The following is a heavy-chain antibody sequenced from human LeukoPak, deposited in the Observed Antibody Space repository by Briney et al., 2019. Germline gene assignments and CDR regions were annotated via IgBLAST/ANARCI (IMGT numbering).Heavy chain of an antibody. CDR3: ASGHYDYVWGSISPTNYFDN. CDR2: ISPDGNYI. V-gene: IGHV3-21*01. D-gene: IGHD3-16*01. J-gene: IGHJ4*02. CDR1: GFTFRSTV. Sequence: GSLRLSCAASGFTFRSTVMTWVRQAPGKGLEWVSTISPDGNYIYYGDSLRGRFTMSRDNAQNSLYLQMNSLRVEDTAVYYCASGHYDYVWGSISPTNYFDNWGQGTLVTVSS.